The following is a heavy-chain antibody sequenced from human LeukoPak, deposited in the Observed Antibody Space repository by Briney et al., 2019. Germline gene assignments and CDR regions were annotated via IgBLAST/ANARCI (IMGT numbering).Heavy chain of an antibody. CDR3: AKDLYCSGGSCYSDAEYFQH. D-gene: IGHD2-15*01. Sequence: GGSLRLSCTASGFSFFAYRLHWLRQAPGKGLEWLAAISDEEDNVSYADSVRGRFTISRDNSKDTLFLQMNSLRAEDTAVYYCAKDLYCSGGSCYSDAEYFQHWGQGTLVTVSS. V-gene: IGHV3-30-3*01. CDR2: ISDEEDNV. J-gene: IGHJ1*01. CDR1: GFSFFAYR.